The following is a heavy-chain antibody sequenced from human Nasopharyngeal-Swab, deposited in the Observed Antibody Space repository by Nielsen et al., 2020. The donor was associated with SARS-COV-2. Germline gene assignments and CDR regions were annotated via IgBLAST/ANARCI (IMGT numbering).Heavy chain of an antibody. CDR1: GDSISSDKW. D-gene: IGHD2-21*02. CDR3: ARGGDWRFDP. CDR2: IHPGGTT. V-gene: IGHV4-4*02. J-gene: IGHJ5*02. Sequence: SETLSLTCAVSGDSISSDKWWSWARQPPGKGLEWIGEIHPGGTTNCNPSLKSRVAISVDKSTNNFSLKLSSVTAADTAVYYCARGGDWRFDPWGQGTLVTVSS.